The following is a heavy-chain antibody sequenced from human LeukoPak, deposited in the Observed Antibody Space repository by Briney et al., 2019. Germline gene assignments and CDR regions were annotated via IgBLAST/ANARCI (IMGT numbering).Heavy chain of an antibody. CDR1: GGSFSGYY. D-gene: IGHD1-26*01. J-gene: IGHJ6*03. Sequence: PSETLSLTCAVYGGSFSGYYWSWIRQPPGKGLEWRGEINHSGSTNYIPSLKLRVTISVDTSTNQFSLNLSSVTAADTAFYYCASQGHHGKIVGTTLSYFYMDVWGKGPTVTVSS. V-gene: IGHV4-34*01. CDR2: INHSGST. CDR3: ASQGHHGKIVGTTLSYFYMDV.